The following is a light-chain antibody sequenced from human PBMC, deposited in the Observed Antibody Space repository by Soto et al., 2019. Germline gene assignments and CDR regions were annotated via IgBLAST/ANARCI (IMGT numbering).Light chain of an antibody. CDR3: QQRSNWPLT. Sequence: EIVLTQSPATLSLSPGERATLSCRASQSVSSYFAWYQQKPGQAPRLLIYDASSRATGIPARFSGSGSGTEFTLTISSLEPEDFAVYYCQQRSNWPLTFGPGTKVDIK. CDR2: DAS. V-gene: IGKV3-11*01. J-gene: IGKJ3*01. CDR1: QSVSSY.